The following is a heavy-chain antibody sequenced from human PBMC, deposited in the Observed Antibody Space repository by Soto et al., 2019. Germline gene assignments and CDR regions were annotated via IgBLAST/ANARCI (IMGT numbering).Heavy chain of an antibody. V-gene: IGHV3-53*01. CDR1: GFIVNNNY. CDR3: ARLGAYYQSLDP. Sequence: GGSLRLSCAASGFIVNNNYMTWVRQAPGKGLEWVSVIYSSGKTYYADSVKGRFTISRDNSKNTLYLQMNSLRADDTAVYYCARLGAYYQSLDPWGPGTLVTVSS. CDR2: IYSSGKT. J-gene: IGHJ5*02. D-gene: IGHD2-21*01.